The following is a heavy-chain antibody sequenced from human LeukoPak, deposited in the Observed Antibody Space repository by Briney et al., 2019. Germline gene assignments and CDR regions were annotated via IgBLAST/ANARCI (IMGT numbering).Heavy chain of an antibody. J-gene: IGHJ6*03. CDR1: GFTFSSYS. D-gene: IGHD6-6*01. CDR3: ASCIAARPSYYYYYYMDV. V-gene: IGHV3-21*01. Sequence: GGSLRLSCAASGFTFSSYSMNWVRQAPGKGLEWVSSISSSSSYIYYADSVKGRFTISRDNAKNSLYLQMNSLRAEDTAVYYCASCIAARPSYYYYYYMDVWGKGTTVTVSS. CDR2: ISSSSSYI.